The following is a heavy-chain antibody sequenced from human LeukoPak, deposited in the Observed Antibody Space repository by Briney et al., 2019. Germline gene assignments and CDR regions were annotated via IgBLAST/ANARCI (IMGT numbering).Heavy chain of an antibody. V-gene: IGHV4-34*01. CDR2: INHSGST. Sequence: SETLSLTCAVYGGSFSGYYWSWIRQPPGKGLEWIGEINHSGSTNYNPSLKSRVTISVDTSKNQFSLRLSSVTAADTAVYYCARARRSIAARPRDAFDIWGQGTMATVSS. CDR1: GGSFSGYY. D-gene: IGHD6-6*01. J-gene: IGHJ3*02. CDR3: ARARRSIAARPRDAFDI.